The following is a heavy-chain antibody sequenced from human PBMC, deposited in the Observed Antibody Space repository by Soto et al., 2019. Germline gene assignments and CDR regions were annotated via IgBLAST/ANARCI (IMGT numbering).Heavy chain of an antibody. D-gene: IGHD4-17*01. CDR2: IHFGGST. J-gene: IGHJ4*02. CDR3: ARSDYGEFDS. Sequence: SETLSLTCPVSGCSIRSYFWNWIRQSPGKGLEWIAYIHFGGSTNYNPSLKSRVTISVDTSKNRFSLKLNSVTAADTALYYCARSDYGEFDSWGQGALVTVSS. CDR1: GCSIRSYF. V-gene: IGHV4-59*01.